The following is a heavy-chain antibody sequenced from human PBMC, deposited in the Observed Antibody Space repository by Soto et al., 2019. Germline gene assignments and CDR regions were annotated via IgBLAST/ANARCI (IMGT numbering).Heavy chain of an antibody. J-gene: IGHJ4*01. CDR1: GDSVSSNSAG. D-gene: IGHD1-26*01. Sequence: SQTLSLTCAITGDSVSSNSAGWSWVRQSPSRGLEWLGRTYYRSKWYYEYAVSVRGRITINPDTSKNQYSLQLNSVTPEDTAVYFCARGEQYSGRIFDYWGQGTLVTVS. CDR2: TYYRSKWYY. V-gene: IGHV6-1*01. CDR3: ARGEQYSGRIFDY.